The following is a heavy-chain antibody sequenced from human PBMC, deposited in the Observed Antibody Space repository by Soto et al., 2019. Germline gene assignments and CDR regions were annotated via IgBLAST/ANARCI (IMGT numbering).Heavy chain of an antibody. Sequence: ASVKVSCKGSGYTFTSYGISWVRQAPGQGLERMGWISAYNGNTNYAQKLQGRVTMTTDASTSTAYMELRSLRSDDTAVYYCARDQDSGAAAGRLGPIVAFDIWGQGTMVTVSS. CDR1: GYTFTSYG. CDR3: ARDQDSGAAAGRLGPIVAFDI. V-gene: IGHV1-18*01. J-gene: IGHJ3*02. CDR2: ISAYNGNT. D-gene: IGHD6-13*01.